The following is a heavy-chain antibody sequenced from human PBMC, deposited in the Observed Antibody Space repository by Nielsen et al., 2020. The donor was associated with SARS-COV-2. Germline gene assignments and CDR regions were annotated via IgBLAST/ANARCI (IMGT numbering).Heavy chain of an antibody. D-gene: IGHD4-17*01. Sequence: SETLSLTCTVSGGSISSYYWSWIRQPPGKGLEWIGYIYNSGSTKYNPSLKSRVTISVDTSKNQFSLKLSSVTAADTAVYYCARDLRSGMDVWGQGTTVTVSS. J-gene: IGHJ6*02. CDR1: GGSISSYY. CDR2: IYNSGST. CDR3: ARDLRSGMDV. V-gene: IGHV4-59*01.